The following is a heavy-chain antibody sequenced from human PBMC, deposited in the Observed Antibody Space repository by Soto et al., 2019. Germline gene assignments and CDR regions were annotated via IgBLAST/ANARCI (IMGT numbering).Heavy chain of an antibody. J-gene: IGHJ4*02. V-gene: IGHV3-23*01. D-gene: IGHD6-19*01. Sequence: EVQLLESGGGLVQPGGSLRLSCSASGFSFSNHAMSWVRQAPGKGLEWVSAIIDDGGRAYYADSVKGRFTISRDNYRNTLSLQMNSLRAEDTAVYYCARDKIEQWLVGGYLDYWCQGTQVTVSS. CDR3: ARDKIEQWLVGGYLDY. CDR1: GFSFSNHA. CDR2: IIDDGGRA.